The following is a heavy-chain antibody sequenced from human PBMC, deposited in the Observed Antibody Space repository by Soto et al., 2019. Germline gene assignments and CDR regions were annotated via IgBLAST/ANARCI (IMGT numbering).Heavy chain of an antibody. V-gene: IGHV4-31*03. CDR1: GGSIRSGGYY. CDR3: ARYQPIGTYFDY. J-gene: IGHJ4*02. CDR2: INHSGST. D-gene: IGHD1-1*01. Sequence: ASETLSLTCTISGGSIRSGGYYWSWIRQHPGKGLEWIGDINHSGSTNYNPSLKSRVTISVDTSKNQFSLKLSSVTAADTAVYYCARYQPIGTYFDYWGQGTLVTVS.